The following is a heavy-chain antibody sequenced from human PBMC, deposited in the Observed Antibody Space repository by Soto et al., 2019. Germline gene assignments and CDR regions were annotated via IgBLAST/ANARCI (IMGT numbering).Heavy chain of an antibody. CDR1: GGSMSGVY. Sequence: PSETLSLTCTVSGGSMSGVYWSWIRQAPGKGLEWIGNVFHSGSTIYNPSLKSRVTISVDTSKNQFSLKLSSVTAADTAVYYCAKEFCDPNGCYGRWLDPWGQGTLVTVSS. D-gene: IGHD2-15*01. CDR2: VFHSGST. J-gene: IGHJ5*02. CDR3: AKEFCDPNGCYGRWLDP. V-gene: IGHV4-59*01.